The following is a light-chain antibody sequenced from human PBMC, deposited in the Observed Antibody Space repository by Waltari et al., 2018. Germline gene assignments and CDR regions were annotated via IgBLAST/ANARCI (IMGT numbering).Light chain of an antibody. Sequence: EIMMTQSPATLSVSPGERATLSCRVSQSVSRKLAWYQQKPGQAPRLLIYDTSSRATDIPARFSSSGSGTEFTLTISSLQSEDFAVYYCQQYSNWPPWTFSQGTKVEI. V-gene: IGKV3-15*01. CDR1: QSVSRK. J-gene: IGKJ1*01. CDR3: QQYSNWPPWT. CDR2: DTS.